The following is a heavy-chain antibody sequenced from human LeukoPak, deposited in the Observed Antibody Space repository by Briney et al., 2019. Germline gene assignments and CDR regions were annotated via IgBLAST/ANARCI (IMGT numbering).Heavy chain of an antibody. D-gene: IGHD6-6*01. CDR3: ARLTGQVRRAPHRSSSQSADY. CDR1: GGSISSSSYY. Sequence: SQTLSLTCTVSGGSISSSSYYWGWIRQPPGKGLEWIGEINHSGSTNYNPSLKSRVTISVDTSKNQFSLKLSSVTAADTAVYYCARLTGQVRRAPHRSSSQSADYWGQGTLVTVSS. J-gene: IGHJ4*02. CDR2: INHSGST. V-gene: IGHV4-39*07.